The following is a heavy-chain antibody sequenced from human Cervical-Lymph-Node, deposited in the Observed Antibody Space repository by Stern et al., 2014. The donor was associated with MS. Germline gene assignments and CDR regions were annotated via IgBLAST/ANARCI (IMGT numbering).Heavy chain of an antibody. V-gene: IGHV5-51*01. CDR1: GYSFTSYS. CDR3: ARHHGSGWSGGYYSYYGMDV. Sequence: MQLVQSGAEVKKPGESLKISCKGSGYSFTSYSIGWVRQMPGKGLEWMGIIYPGDSDTRYSPTFPGQVTISADKSISTAYLQWSSLKASDTAMYYCARHHGSGWSGGYYSYYGMDVWGQGTTVTVSS. J-gene: IGHJ6*02. CDR2: IYPGDSDT. D-gene: IGHD6-19*01.